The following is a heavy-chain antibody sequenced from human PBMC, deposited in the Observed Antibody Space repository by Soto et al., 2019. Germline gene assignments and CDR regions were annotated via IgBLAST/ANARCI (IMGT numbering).Heavy chain of an antibody. CDR3: ARDSILEPDFDY. CDR1: GFTVSSNY. Sequence: GGSLRLSCAASGFTVSSNYMSWVRQAPGKGLEWVSVIYSGGSTYYADSVKGRFTISRDNSKNTLYLQMNSLRAEDTAVYYCARDSILEPDFDYWGQGTLVTVSS. J-gene: IGHJ4*02. D-gene: IGHD1-1*01. V-gene: IGHV3-53*01. CDR2: IYSGGST.